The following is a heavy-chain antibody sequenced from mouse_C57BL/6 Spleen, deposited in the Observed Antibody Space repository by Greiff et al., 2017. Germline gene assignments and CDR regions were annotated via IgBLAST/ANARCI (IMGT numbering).Heavy chain of an antibody. CDR3: ARGDDPSFAY. D-gene: IGHD2-3*01. CDR1: GYTFTSYW. Sequence: QVQLKQPGAELVMPGASVKLSCKASGYTFTSYWMHWVKQRPGQGLEWIGEFDPSDSYTNYNQKFKGKSTLTVDKSSSTAYMQLSSLTSEDSAVYYCARGDDPSFAYWGQGTLVTVSA. V-gene: IGHV1-69*01. J-gene: IGHJ3*01. CDR2: FDPSDSYT.